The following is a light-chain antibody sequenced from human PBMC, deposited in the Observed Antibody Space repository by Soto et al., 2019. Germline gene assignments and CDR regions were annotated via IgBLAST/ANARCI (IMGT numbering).Light chain of an antibody. J-gene: IGKJ5*01. CDR2: GAS. CDR1: QSVSSNF. V-gene: IGKV3-20*01. CDR3: QQYGSSPIT. Sequence: EIVLTQSPGTLSLSPGERATLSCRASQSVSSNFLAWYQQKPGQAPRLPMYGASSRATGIPDRFGGSGSGTGFTLTISRLEPEDFGVYYCQQYGSSPITFGQGTRLEIK.